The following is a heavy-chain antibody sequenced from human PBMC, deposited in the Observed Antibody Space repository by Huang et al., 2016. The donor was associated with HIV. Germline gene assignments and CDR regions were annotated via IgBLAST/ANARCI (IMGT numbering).Heavy chain of an antibody. CDR3: ARMFKYDSGGYWGNDAFDI. V-gene: IGHV4-34*02. CDR2: LNDTGRT. J-gene: IGHJ3*02. Sequence: QVQLQQWGAALLKPSETMSLTCAVSGGSFSGHYWTWIRQPPGRGLECIGELNDTGRTTSNPSLKSRVTISGDTSQSQFSLKLNSVTAADTAIYYCARMFKYDSGGYWGNDAFDIWGQGTMVTVSS. CDR1: GGSFSGHY. D-gene: IGHD3-22*01.